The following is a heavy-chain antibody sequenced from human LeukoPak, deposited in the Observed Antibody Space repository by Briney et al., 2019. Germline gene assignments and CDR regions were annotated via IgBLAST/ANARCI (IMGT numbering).Heavy chain of an antibody. CDR1: GGSISSYY. CDR2: IYYSGST. J-gene: IGHJ4*02. Sequence: SETLSLTCTVSGGSISSYYWSWIRQPPGKGLEWIGYIYYSGSTYYNPSLKSRVTISVGTSKNQFSLKLSSVTAADTAVYYCASLPLLYCSSTSCYEGDYWGQGTLVTVSS. V-gene: IGHV4-59*08. CDR3: ASLPLLYCSSTSCYEGDY. D-gene: IGHD2-2*01.